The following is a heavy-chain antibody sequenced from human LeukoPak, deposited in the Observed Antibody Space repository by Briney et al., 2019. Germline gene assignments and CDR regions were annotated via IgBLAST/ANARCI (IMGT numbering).Heavy chain of an antibody. D-gene: IGHD6-6*01. CDR2: IYYSGST. CDR1: GGSFSGYY. Sequence: SETLSLTCAVYGGSFSGYYWSWIRQPPGKGLEWIGYIYYSGSTNYNPSLKSRVTISVDTSKNQFSLKLSSVTAADTAVYYCARHRSIAARPTGYYFDYWGQGTLVTVSS. J-gene: IGHJ4*02. CDR3: ARHRSIAARPTGYYFDY. V-gene: IGHV4-59*08.